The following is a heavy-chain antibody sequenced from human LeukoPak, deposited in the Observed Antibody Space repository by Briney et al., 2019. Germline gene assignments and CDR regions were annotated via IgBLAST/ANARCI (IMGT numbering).Heavy chain of an antibody. CDR3: AKELGGYYAFDI. V-gene: IGHV3-30*18. D-gene: IGHD2-21*02. CDR2: LSNGAKTN. J-gene: IGHJ3*02. CDR1: GFTFSSYA. Sequence: GGSLRLSCAASGFTFSSYAMSWVRQAPGKGLEWVAALSNGAKTNAYADAVKGRFTISRDNSRNTLFVQMNSLRPEDTAVYYCAKELGGYYAFDIWGQGTMVTVSS.